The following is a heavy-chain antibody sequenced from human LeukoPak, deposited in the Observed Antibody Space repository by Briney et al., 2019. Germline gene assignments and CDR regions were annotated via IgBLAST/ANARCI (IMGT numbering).Heavy chain of an antibody. Sequence: GGSLRLSCAVSGFSVTNNYMSWVRQAPGKGLEWVSVFYVGGATYYADSVKGRFTISRDNSENTLYLQVKSLRAEDTAVYYCTSGISVASTRGYFDFWGQGTLVTVSS. J-gene: IGHJ4*02. CDR3: TSGISVASTRGYFDF. CDR2: FYVGGAT. V-gene: IGHV3-53*01. D-gene: IGHD6-19*01. CDR1: GFSVTNNY.